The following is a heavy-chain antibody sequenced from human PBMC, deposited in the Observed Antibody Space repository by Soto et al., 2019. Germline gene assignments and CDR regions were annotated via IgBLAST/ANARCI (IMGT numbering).Heavy chain of an antibody. J-gene: IGHJ3*02. CDR2: ISSSSSTI. CDR3: ARDYGSGMGAFDI. Sequence: PGGSLRLSCAASGFTFSSYSMNWVRQAPGKGLEWVSYISSSSSTIYYADSVKGRFTISRDNAKNSLYLQMNSLRAEDTAVYYCARDYGSGMGAFDIWGQGTIVTVSS. CDR1: GFTFSSYS. D-gene: IGHD3-10*01. V-gene: IGHV3-48*01.